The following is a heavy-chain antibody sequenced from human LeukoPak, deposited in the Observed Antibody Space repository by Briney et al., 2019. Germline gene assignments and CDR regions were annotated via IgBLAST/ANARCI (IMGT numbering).Heavy chain of an antibody. V-gene: IGHV3-30*02. CDR2: IRYDGSNK. D-gene: IGHD3-3*01. CDR1: GFTFSSYG. J-gene: IGHJ4*02. CDR3: AKGYDFWSGYYFDY. Sequence: GGSLRLSCAASGFTFSSYGTHWVRQAPGKGLEWVAFIRYDGSNKYYADSVKGRFTISRDNSKNTLYLQMNSLRAEDTAVYYCAKGYDFWSGYYFDYWGQGTLVTVSS.